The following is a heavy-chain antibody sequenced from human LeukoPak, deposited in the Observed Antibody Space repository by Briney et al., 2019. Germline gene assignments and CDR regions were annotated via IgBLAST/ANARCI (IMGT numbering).Heavy chain of an antibody. V-gene: IGHV4-34*01. CDR1: GGSFSGYY. CDR2: INHSGST. CDR3: ARDPVRVYYGMDV. Sequence: SETLSLTCAVYGGSFSGYYWSWIRQPPGKGLEWIGEINHSGSTNYNPSLKSRVTISVDTSKNQFSLKLSSVTAADTAVYYCARDPVRVYYGMDVWGQGTTVTVSS. J-gene: IGHJ6*02.